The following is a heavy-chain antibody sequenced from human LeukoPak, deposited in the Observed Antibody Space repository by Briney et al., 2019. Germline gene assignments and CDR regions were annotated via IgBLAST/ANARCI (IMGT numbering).Heavy chain of an antibody. D-gene: IGHD3-22*01. CDR2: IRYDGSNK. CDR1: GFTFSSYS. J-gene: IGHJ5*02. Sequence: GGSLRLSCAASGFTFSSYSMNWVRQAPGKGLEWVAFIRYDGSNKYYADSVKGRFTISRDNSKNTLYLQMNSLRAEDTAVYYCAKTPNYDSRSWGQGTLVTVSS. V-gene: IGHV3-30*02. CDR3: AKTPNYDSRS.